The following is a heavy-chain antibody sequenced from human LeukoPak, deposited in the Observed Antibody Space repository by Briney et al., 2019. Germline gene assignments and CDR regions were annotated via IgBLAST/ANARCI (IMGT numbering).Heavy chain of an antibody. CDR2: IIPIFGTA. D-gene: IGHD2-2*01. V-gene: IGHV1-69*05. CDR1: GGTFSSYA. Sequence: GASVKVSCKASGGTFSSYAISWVRQAPGQGLEWMGGIIPIFGTANYAQKFQGRVTITTDESTGTAYMELSSLRSEDTAVYYCARGVVPAAIGAFDIWGQGTMVTVSS. CDR3: ARGVVPAAIGAFDI. J-gene: IGHJ3*02.